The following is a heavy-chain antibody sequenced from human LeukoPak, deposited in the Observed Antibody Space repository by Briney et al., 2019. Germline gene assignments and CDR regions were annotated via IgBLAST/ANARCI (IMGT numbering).Heavy chain of an antibody. CDR2: INPSGGST. CDR1: GYTFTSYY. V-gene: IGHV1-46*01. D-gene: IGHD3-22*01. Sequence: EASVKDSCKASGYTFTSYYMHWVRQAPGQGLEWMGIINPSGGSTSYAQKFQGRVTMTRDTSTNTLYMELSSLRSEDTAMYYCARDRTHYYDSSGYYSRWEYWGQGILVTVSS. J-gene: IGHJ4*02. CDR3: ARDRTHYYDSSGYYSRWEY.